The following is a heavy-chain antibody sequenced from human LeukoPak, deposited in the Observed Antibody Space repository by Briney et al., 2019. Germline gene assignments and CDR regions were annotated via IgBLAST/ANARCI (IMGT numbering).Heavy chain of an antibody. CDR3: AKDLWSQVETSTL. CDR2: LSSGGINK. V-gene: IGHV3-30*18. Sequence: GGSLRLSCAASGFTFSTYGIHWVRQAPGKGLEWVGLLSSGGINKHYADSVKGRFTISRDNSKNTLYLQMNSLRAEDTAVYYCAKDLWSQVETSTLWGQGTLVTVSS. CDR1: GFTFSTYG. J-gene: IGHJ4*02. D-gene: IGHD3-10*01.